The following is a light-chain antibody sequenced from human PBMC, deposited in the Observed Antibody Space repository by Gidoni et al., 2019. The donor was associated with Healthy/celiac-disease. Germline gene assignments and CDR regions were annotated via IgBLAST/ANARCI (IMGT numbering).Light chain of an antibody. CDR1: SSNIGSNY. V-gene: IGLV1-47*01. CDR3: AAWDDSLSGWV. CDR2: RNK. J-gene: IGLJ3*02. Sequence: QSVLTQPPSPSGTPGQRVTISCSGSSSNIGSNYVYWYQQLPGTAPKLLIYRNKQRPSGFPDRFSGSKSGTSASLAISGLRSEDEADYYCAAWDDSLSGWVFGGGTKLTVL.